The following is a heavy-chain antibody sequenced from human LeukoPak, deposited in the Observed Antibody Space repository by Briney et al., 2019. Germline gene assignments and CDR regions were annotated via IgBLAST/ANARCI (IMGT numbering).Heavy chain of an antibody. CDR3: ARFITIFGVVIPVFYFDY. V-gene: IGHV4-59*08. CDR1: GGSISSYY. J-gene: IGHJ4*02. D-gene: IGHD3-3*01. Sequence: SETLSLTCTVSGGSISSYYWSWIRQPPGKGLEWMGYIYYSGSTNYNPSLKSRVTISVDTSKNQFSLKLSSVTAADTAVYYCARFITIFGVVIPVFYFDYWGQGTLVTVSS. CDR2: IYYSGST.